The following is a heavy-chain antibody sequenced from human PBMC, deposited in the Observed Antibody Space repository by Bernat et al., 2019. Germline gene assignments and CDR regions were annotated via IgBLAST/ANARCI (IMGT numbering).Heavy chain of an antibody. CDR1: GGTFSSYA. J-gene: IGHJ6*02. V-gene: IGHV1-69*06. Sequence: QVQLVQSGAEVKKPGSSVKVSCKASGGTFSSYAISWVRQAPGQGLEWMGGIIPIFGTANYAQKFQGRVTITADKSTSTAYMELSSLRSEDTAVYYCARNWNYDHYSYYYGMDVWGQGTTVTVSS. CDR3: ARNWNYDHYSYYYGMDV. D-gene: IGHD1-7*01. CDR2: IIPIFGTA.